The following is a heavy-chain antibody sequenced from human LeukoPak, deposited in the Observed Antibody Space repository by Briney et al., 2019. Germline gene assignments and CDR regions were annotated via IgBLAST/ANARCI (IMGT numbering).Heavy chain of an antibody. CDR1: GFTFSSYA. J-gene: IGHJ4*02. D-gene: IGHD3-9*01. CDR3: ARDGDYDILTGYYTRFDY. CDR2: ISSNGGST. V-gene: IGHV3-64*01. Sequence: GSLRLSCAASGFTFSSYAMHWVRQAPGKGLEYVSAISSNGGSTYYANSVKGRFTISRDNSKNTLYLQMGSLRAEDMAVYYCARDGDYDILTGYYTRFDYWGQGTLVTVSS.